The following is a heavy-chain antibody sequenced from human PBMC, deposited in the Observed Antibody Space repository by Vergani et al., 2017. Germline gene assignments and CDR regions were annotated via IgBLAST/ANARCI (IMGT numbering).Heavy chain of an antibody. Sequence: QVQLVQSGAEVKKPGASVKVSCKASGDTFVYYGISWVRQATGQGLEWMGWISVYNGNTNYAQGLQGRVTMTRDTSISTAYMELSRLRSDDTAVYYCARNLVDIVATEDYWGQGTLVTVSS. V-gene: IGHV1-18*01. J-gene: IGHJ4*02. CDR1: GDTFVYYG. CDR2: ISVYNGNT. D-gene: IGHD5-12*01. CDR3: ARNLVDIVATEDY.